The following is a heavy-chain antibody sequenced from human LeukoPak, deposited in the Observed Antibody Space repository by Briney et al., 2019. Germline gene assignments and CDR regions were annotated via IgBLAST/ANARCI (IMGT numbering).Heavy chain of an antibody. Sequence: PGGSLRLSCAASGFTFDDYGMSWVRQAPGKGQEWVSGINWNGGSTGYADSVKGRFTISRDNAKNSLYLQMNSLRAEDTALYYCARVSNRAITIFGVVAIRGYFDYWGQGTLVTVSS. J-gene: IGHJ4*02. V-gene: IGHV3-20*04. CDR3: ARVSNRAITIFGVVAIRGYFDY. CDR2: INWNGGST. D-gene: IGHD3-3*01. CDR1: GFTFDDYG.